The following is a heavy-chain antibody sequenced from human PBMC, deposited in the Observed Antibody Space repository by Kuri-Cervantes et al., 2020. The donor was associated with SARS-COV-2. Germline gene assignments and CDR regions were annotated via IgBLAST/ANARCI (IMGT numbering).Heavy chain of an antibody. V-gene: IGHV4-34*01. D-gene: IGHD2-15*01. CDR1: GGSFSGYY. CDR3: ARQVVVAATGGDWFDP. CDR2: INHSGST. J-gene: IGHJ5*02. Sequence: GSLRLSCAVYGGSFSGYYWSWIRQPPGKGLEWIGEINHSGSTNYNPSLKSRVTISVDTSKNQFSLKLSSVTAADTAVYYCARQVVVAATGGDWFDPWGQGTLVTVSS.